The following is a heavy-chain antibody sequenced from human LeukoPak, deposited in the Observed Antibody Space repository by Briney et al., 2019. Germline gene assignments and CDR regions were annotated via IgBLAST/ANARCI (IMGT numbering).Heavy chain of an antibody. V-gene: IGHV1-2*06. CDR3: ARDGDSEGFDY. J-gene: IGHJ4*02. Sequence: ASVKVSCKASGYTFTGYYMHWVRQAPGQGLEWMGRINPNSGGTNYAQKFQGRVTITTDESTGTAYMELSSLRSEDTAVYYCARDGDSEGFDYWGQGTLVTVSS. CDR1: GYTFTGYY. CDR2: INPNSGGT. D-gene: IGHD1-14*01.